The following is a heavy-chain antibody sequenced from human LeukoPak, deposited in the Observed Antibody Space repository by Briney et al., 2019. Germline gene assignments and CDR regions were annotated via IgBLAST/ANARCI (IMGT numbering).Heavy chain of an antibody. CDR1: GSTFTSSG. CDR3: ARGGRRYSSGWYDDWYFDL. D-gene: IGHD6-13*01. V-gene: IGHV1-18*01. J-gene: IGHJ2*01. Sequence: GASVKVSCNASGSTFTSSGISWVRQAPGQGLEWMGWISGYNGNTNYAQKLQGRVTMTTDTSTSTAYMELRSLRSDDTAVYYCARGGRRYSSGWYDDWYFDLWGRGTLVTVSS. CDR2: ISGYNGNT.